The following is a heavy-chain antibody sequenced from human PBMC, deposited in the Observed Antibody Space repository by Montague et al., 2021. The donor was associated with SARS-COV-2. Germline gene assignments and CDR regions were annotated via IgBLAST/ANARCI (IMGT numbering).Heavy chain of an antibody. J-gene: IGHJ2*01. Sequence: SETLSLTCAVYGGSFSDYYWSWIRQPPGKGLEWIGEINHSGSTNYNPSLRSRVTISVDTSKNQFSLKLSAVTAADTAVYYCARSAPNNSMILVVMTGAGWYFDLWGRGTLVTVSS. CDR3: ARSAPNNSMILVVMTGAGWYFDL. V-gene: IGHV4-34*01. CDR2: INHSGST. D-gene: IGHD3-22*01. CDR1: GGSFSDYY.